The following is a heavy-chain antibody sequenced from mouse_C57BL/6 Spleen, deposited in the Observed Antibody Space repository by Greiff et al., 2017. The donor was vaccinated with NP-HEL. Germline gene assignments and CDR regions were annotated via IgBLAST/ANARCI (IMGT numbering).Heavy chain of an antibody. CDR2: IYPRSGNT. Sequence: VKVVESGAELARPGASVKLSCKASGYTFTSYGISWVKQRTGQGLEWIGEIYPRSGNTYYNEKFKGKATLTADKSSSTAYMELRSLTSEDSAVYFCADYYYGEFDYWGQGTTLTVSS. CDR3: ADYYYGEFDY. D-gene: IGHD1-1*01. CDR1: GYTFTSYG. V-gene: IGHV1-81*01. J-gene: IGHJ2*01.